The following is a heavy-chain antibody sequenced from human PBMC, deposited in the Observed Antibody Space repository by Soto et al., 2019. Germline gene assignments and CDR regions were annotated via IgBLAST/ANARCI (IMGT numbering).Heavy chain of an antibody. Sequence: QVQLVQSGAEVKKSGSSVKVSCKASGGTFSSYAISWVRQAPGQGLEWMGGIIPIFGTANYAQKFQGRVTITADESTSTAYMELSSLRSEDTAVYYCARDREYYDSSGYITTYNWFDPWGQGTLVTVSS. CDR3: ARDREYYDSSGYITTYNWFDP. CDR1: GGTFSSYA. V-gene: IGHV1-69*01. CDR2: IIPIFGTA. J-gene: IGHJ5*02. D-gene: IGHD3-22*01.